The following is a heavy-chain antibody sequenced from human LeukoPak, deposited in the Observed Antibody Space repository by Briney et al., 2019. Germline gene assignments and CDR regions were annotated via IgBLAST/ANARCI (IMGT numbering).Heavy chain of an antibody. J-gene: IGHJ4*02. D-gene: IGHD3-10*01. CDR1: GYTFTGSGWY. CDR3: ARDGPAQMVDFDY. V-gene: IGHV1-2*02. CDR2: LHPNNGAT. Sequence: ASVKVSCKASGYTFTGSGWYLYWLRQAPGQGLECVGWLHPNNGATGYAQKFQGRVAMTTDSSISTAYMELSRLRPDDTAIYYCARDGPAQMVDFDYWGQGTLVTVSS.